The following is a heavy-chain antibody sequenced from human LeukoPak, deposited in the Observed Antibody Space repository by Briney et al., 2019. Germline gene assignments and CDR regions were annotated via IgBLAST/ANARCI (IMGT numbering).Heavy chain of an antibody. D-gene: IGHD6-13*01. CDR3: ARGEIAAAAWADIFDY. CDR1: GYTFTSYD. CDR2: MNPNSGNT. V-gene: IGHV1-8*03. J-gene: IGHJ4*02. Sequence: ASVKVSCKASGYTFTSYDINWVRQATGQGLEWMGWMNPNSGNTGYAQKFQGRVTITRNTSISTAYMELSSLRSEDTAVYYCARGEIAAAAWADIFDYWGQGTLVTVSS.